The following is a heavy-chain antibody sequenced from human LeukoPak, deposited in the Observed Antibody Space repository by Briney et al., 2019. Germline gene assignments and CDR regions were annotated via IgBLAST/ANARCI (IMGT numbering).Heavy chain of an antibody. D-gene: IGHD3-3*01. CDR3: GAYYDFWSGYYPKYYFDY. CDR2: VLYDGETK. Sequence: PGRSLRLSCAASGFIFSNYALHWVRQAPGKGLEWVAVVLYDGETKYYADSVKGRFTISRDNPENMLYLQMNSLRPEDTGVYYCGAYYDFWSGYYPKYYFDYWGQGTLVTVSS. V-gene: IGHV3-30*04. CDR1: GFIFSNYA. J-gene: IGHJ4*02.